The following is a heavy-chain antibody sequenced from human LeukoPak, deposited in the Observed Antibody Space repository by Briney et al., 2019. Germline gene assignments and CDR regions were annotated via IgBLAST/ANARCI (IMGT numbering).Heavy chain of an antibody. J-gene: IGHJ6*03. Sequence: GGSLRHSCAASGFTFDDYGMSWVRQAPGKGLEWVSGINWNGGSTGYADSVKGRFTISRDNAKNSLYLQMNSLRAEDTALYYCARDRGSVKGLYCSSTSCHRHMDVWGKGTTVTVSS. D-gene: IGHD2-2*01. V-gene: IGHV3-20*04. CDR2: INWNGGST. CDR3: ARDRGSVKGLYCSSTSCHRHMDV. CDR1: GFTFDDYG.